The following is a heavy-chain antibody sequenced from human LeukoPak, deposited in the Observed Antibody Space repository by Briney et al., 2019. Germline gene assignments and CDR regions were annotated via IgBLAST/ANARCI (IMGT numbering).Heavy chain of an antibody. D-gene: IGHD2-15*01. CDR1: GGSISSYY. J-gene: IGHJ4*02. V-gene: IGHV4-59*08. CDR3: ASGLGYCNGGSCLDY. CDR2: PHYSGRN. Sequence: PSETLSLTCTVSGGSISSYYWSWIRQPPGKGLEWIGYPHYSGRNNYNPSLKTRVTISVDTSKNQFSLKLSSVTAADTAVYYCASGLGYCNGGSCLDYWGQGTLVTVST.